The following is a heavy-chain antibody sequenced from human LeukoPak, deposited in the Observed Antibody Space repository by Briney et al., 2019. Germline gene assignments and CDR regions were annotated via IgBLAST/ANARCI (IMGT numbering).Heavy chain of an antibody. J-gene: IGHJ6*02. CDR2: ISYDGSNK. Sequence: GGSLRLSCAASGFTFSSYAMHWVRQAPGKGLEWVAVISYDGSNKYYADSVKGRFTISRDNSKNTLYLQMNSLRAEDTAVYYCARDHYGMDVWGQGTTVAVSS. V-gene: IGHV3-30-3*01. CDR1: GFTFSSYA. CDR3: ARDHYGMDV.